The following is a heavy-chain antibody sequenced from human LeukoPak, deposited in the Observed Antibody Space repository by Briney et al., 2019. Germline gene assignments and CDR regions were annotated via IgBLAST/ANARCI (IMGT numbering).Heavy chain of an antibody. CDR2: VDTDGDTT. D-gene: IGHD3-10*01. CDR3: ARTRGNAFDI. Sequence: GGSLRLSCAASTFIFSDYWMHWVRQVPGKGLVWVSRVDTDGDTTRYADPVGGRFTISRDNAKNTLYLHMHNLRAEDTAIYYCARTRGNAFDIWGQGTMVTVSS. CDR1: TFIFSDYW. J-gene: IGHJ3*02. V-gene: IGHV3-74*01.